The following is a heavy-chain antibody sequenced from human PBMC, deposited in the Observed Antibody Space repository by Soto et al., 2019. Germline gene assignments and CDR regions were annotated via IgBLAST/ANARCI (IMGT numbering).Heavy chain of an antibody. V-gene: IGHV5-51*01. CDR2: MYPGDSDT. Sequence: GESLKISCKGSGYSFATHWIGWVRQMPGKGLEWMGIMYPGDSDTRYGPSFEGRVTISADKSINTAYLQWHSLEAADTAMYYCARRGRELDNYDVLIGFDYWGQGTLVTVSS. CDR1: GYSFATHW. J-gene: IGHJ4*02. D-gene: IGHD3-9*01. CDR3: ARRGRELDNYDVLIGFDY.